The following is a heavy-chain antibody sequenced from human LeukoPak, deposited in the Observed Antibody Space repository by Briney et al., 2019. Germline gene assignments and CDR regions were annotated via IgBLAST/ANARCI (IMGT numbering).Heavy chain of an antibody. V-gene: IGHV1-18*01. CDR2: ISAYNGNT. J-gene: IGHJ5*02. D-gene: IGHD2-15*01. Sequence: GASVKVSCKASGYTFTSYGISWVRQAPGQGLEWMGWISAYNGNTNYAQKLQGRVTMTTDTSTSTAYMELRSLRSDDTAVYYCARPAVVVAAYNWFDPWGQGTLVTVSS. CDR1: GYTFTSYG. CDR3: ARPAVVVAAYNWFDP.